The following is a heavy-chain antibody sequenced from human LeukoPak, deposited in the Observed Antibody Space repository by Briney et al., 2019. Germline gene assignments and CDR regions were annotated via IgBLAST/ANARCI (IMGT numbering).Heavy chain of an antibody. D-gene: IGHD5-12*01. CDR1: GFTFSSYA. V-gene: IGHV3-74*01. CDR2: INSDGSST. J-gene: IGHJ4*02. CDR3: ASGYSYGKRDF. Sequence: PGGSLRLSCAASGFTFSSYAMSWVRQAPGKGLVWVSRINSDGSSTNYADSVKGRFTISRDNVKNTLFLQMNSLRVEDTAVYFCASGYSYGKRDFWGQGTLVTVSS.